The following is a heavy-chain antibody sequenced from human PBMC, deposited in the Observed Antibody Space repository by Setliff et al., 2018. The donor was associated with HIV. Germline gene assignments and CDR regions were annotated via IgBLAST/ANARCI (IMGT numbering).Heavy chain of an antibody. J-gene: IGHJ3*02. CDR3: ARDFQWPTEYGLMLAFDI. Sequence: GGSLRLSCAASGFTFSGSPIHWVRQASGKGLEWLGRIKTRADNYATAYAASVKGRFTISRDDSMNTAYLQMNSLKIEDTAVYYCARDFQWPTEYGLMLAFDIWGQGTMVTVSS. CDR1: GFTFSGSP. CDR2: IKTRADNYAT. V-gene: IGHV3-73*01. D-gene: IGHD6-19*01.